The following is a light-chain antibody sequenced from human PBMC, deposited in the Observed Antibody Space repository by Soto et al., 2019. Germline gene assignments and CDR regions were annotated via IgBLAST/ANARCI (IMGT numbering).Light chain of an antibody. J-gene: IGLJ3*02. CDR2: EDN. Sequence: NFMLTQPHSVSESPGKTVTISCTRSSGSIASSYVHWYQQRPGSAPTTVIYEDNLRPSGVPDRFSGSILGNKAALTITGAQADDESDYYCVLYMGSGIWLFGGGTKLTVL. V-gene: IGLV6-57*04. CDR3: VLYMGSGIWL. CDR1: SGSIASSY.